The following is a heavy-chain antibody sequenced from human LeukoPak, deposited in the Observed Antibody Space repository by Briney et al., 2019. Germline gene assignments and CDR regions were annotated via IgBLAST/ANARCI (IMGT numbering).Heavy chain of an antibody. CDR1: GFAFSTYS. CDR2: ISSHSNYI. J-gene: IGHJ1*01. V-gene: IGHV3-21*01. CDR3: ARDPPSFQH. Sequence: GGSLRLPCAASGFAFSTYSMNWVRQAPGKGLEWVSFISSHSNYINYADSVKGRFTISRDNAKNSLYLQMNSLGAEDTAVYYCARDPPSFQHWGQGTLVTVSS.